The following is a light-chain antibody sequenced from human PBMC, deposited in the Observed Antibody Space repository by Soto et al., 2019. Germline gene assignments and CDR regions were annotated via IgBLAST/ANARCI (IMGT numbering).Light chain of an antibody. CDR3: EHHGGFAFT. CDR1: QGIGSF. Sequence: DIEMTQSPSAMFASVGDRVTIICRASQGIGSFLTWFQQKPGKVPKRLIYGTSNLQNGVPARFSGTGSAKEFTLTASGLQPEDFATYYCEHHGGFAFTFGGGTKVVIK. CDR2: GTS. J-gene: IGKJ4*01. V-gene: IGKV1-17*03.